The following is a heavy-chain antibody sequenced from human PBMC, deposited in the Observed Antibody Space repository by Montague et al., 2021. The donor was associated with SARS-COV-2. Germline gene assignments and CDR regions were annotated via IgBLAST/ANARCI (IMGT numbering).Heavy chain of an antibody. D-gene: IGHD2-21*01. J-gene: IGHJ6*02. CDR1: EFIFSSYE. CDR3: ARDRDWDDWCGMDV. CDR2: ISSSGGGSTK. V-gene: IGHV3-48*03. Sequence: SLRLSCAASEFIFSSYELNWVRQAPGKGLEWISYISSSGGGSTKHYTXXVKGRFTISRDNAKNSLYLQMNRLRVEDTAIYYCARDRDWDDWCGMDVWGQGTTVTVSS.